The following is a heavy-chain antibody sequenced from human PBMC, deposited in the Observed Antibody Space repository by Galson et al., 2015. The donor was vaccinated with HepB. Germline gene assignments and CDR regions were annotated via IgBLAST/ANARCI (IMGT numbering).Heavy chain of an antibody. J-gene: IGHJ4*02. CDR3: ARGGSGSYYFDY. CDR1: GFTFDSYW. D-gene: IGHD6-19*01. CDR2: IKRDGSAK. V-gene: IGHV3-7*01. Sequence: SLRLSCAVSGFTFDSYWMNWVRQAPGKGLEWVANIKRDGSAKSYVDSVKGRFTISRDVAKNSLYLQMNSLRDEDTALYYCARGGSGSYYFDYWGQGALVTVSS.